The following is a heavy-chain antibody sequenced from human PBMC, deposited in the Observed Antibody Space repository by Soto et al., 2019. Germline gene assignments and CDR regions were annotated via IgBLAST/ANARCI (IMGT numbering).Heavy chain of an antibody. CDR1: GGLFSSYP. Sequence: QEQLVQSGAEVKKPGSSVKVSCKASGGLFSSYPISWVRQVPGQGLEWMGGIIPVFQTAYYTQRFQGRVTVTVDESTNTAYMELSSLRSEDTGIYYCARGGSGYTWFNEFWGQGTLVTVSS. CDR2: IIPVFQTA. J-gene: IGHJ4*02. CDR3: ARGGSGYTWFNEF. D-gene: IGHD3-22*01. V-gene: IGHV1-69*01.